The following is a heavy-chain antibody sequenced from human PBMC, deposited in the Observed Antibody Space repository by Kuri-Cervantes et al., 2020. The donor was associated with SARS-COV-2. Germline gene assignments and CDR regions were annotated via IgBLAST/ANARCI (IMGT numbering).Heavy chain of an antibody. J-gene: IGHJ4*02. D-gene: IGHD3-10*01. CDR3: ARDPEGVIGFGYFDY. V-gene: IGHV3-74*01. CDR2: LISDGSRT. Sequence: GGSLRLSCVASGFAFSSYRMHWVRQVQGKGLVWVAQLISDGSRTTYADSVKGRFTISRDNSKNTLYLQMNSLTAEDTAVYYCARDPEGVIGFGYFDYWGQGTLVTVSS. CDR1: GFAFSSYR.